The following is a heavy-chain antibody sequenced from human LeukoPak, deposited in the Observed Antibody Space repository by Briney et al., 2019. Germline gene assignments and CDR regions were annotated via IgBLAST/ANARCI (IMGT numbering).Heavy chain of an antibody. J-gene: IGHJ4*02. CDR2: INHSGST. Sequence: SETLSLTCTVSGGSISSYYWSWIRQPPGKGLEWIGEINHSGSTNYNPSLKSRVTISVDTSKNQFSLKLSSVTAADTAVYYCALQLWLTAFDYWGQGTLVTVSS. CDR1: GGSISSYY. V-gene: IGHV4-34*01. D-gene: IGHD5-18*01. CDR3: ALQLWLTAFDY.